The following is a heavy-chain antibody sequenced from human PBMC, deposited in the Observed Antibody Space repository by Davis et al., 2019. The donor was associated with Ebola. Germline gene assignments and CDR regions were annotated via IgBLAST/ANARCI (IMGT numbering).Heavy chain of an antibody. CDR2: IYYTGST. CDR1: GGSISRSSSY. J-gene: IGHJ4*02. Sequence: PSETLSLTCTVSGGSISRSSSYWGWIRKPPGKGLECIGNIYYTGSTYYNPSLKSRVTISVDTSKNQFSLKLSSVTAADTAVYYCARDSLDPMVRGLRLTYLDYWGQGTLVTVSS. V-gene: IGHV4-39*07. CDR3: ARDSLDPMVRGLRLTYLDY. D-gene: IGHD3-10*01.